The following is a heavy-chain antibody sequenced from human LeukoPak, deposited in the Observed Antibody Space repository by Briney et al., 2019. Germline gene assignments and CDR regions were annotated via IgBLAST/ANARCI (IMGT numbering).Heavy chain of an antibody. D-gene: IGHD1-26*01. J-gene: IGHJ3*02. V-gene: IGHV3-64D*09. CDR2: ISYNGDST. CDR3: VSDRETQEQI. Sequence: PGGSLRLSCSGSGFTFRRHNMHWVRQAPGKGLEYVSAISYNGDSTYYVDSVKGRFTISRDNSKNTLDLQMRSLRPEDTAVYYCVSDRETQEQIWGPGTLVTVSS. CDR1: GFTFRRHN.